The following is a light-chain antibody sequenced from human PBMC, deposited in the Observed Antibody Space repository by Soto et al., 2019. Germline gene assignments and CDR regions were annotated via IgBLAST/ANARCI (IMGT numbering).Light chain of an antibody. V-gene: IGKV3-15*01. J-gene: IGKJ1*01. CDR3: QQYNNWPPWT. Sequence: EIVMTQSPATLSVSPGERATLSCRASQSVSSNLAWYQQKPGQAPRLLIYGAYTRATGIPARFSGSGSGTEFTLAIRGLQSEEFAVYYCQQYNNWPPWTFGQGPKEEIK. CDR1: QSVSSN. CDR2: GAY.